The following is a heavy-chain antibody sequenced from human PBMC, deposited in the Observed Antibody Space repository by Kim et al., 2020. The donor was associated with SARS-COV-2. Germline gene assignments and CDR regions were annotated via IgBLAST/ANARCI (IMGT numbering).Heavy chain of an antibody. CDR2: ISGSGGST. D-gene: IGHD6-19*01. V-gene: IGHV3-23*01. Sequence: GGSLRLSCAASGFTFSSYAMSWVRQAPGKGLEWVSAISGSGGSTYYADSVKGRFTISRDNSKNTLYLQMNSLRAEDTAVYYCAVPFQWLVSGGVDYWGQGTLVTVSS. J-gene: IGHJ4*02. CDR1: GFTFSSYA. CDR3: AVPFQWLVSGGVDY.